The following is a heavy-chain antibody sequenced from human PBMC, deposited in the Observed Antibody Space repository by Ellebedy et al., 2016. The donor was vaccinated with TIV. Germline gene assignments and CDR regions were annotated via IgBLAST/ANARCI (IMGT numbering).Heavy chain of an antibody. CDR1: GFPFSDYY. CDR3: ARLDWSDVDLRHFYFDY. J-gene: IGHJ4*02. D-gene: IGHD1-1*01. V-gene: IGHV3-11*01. Sequence: GGSLRLSCAASGFPFSDYYMSWIRQAPGKGLEWVSFITRGGTIYYADSVKGRFTISRDNAKNSLYLHMNSLRAEDTAVYYCARLDWSDVDLRHFYFDYWGQGTQVTVSS. CDR2: ITRGGTI.